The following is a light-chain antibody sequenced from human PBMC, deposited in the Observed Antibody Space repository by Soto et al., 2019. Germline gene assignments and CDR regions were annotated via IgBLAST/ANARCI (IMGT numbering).Light chain of an antibody. J-gene: IGLJ3*02. V-gene: IGLV2-23*01. CDR3: CSYAGSRV. Sequence: QSALTQPASVSGSPGQSITISCTGPSSDVGSYNLVSWYQQHPGKSPKLMIYEGSKRPSGVSNRFSGSKSGNTASLTISGLQAEDEADYYCCSYAGSRVFGGGTKVTVL. CDR2: EGS. CDR1: SSDVGSYNL.